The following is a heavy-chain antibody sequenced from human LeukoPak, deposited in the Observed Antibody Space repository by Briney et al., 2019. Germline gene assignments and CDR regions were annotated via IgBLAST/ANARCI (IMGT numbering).Heavy chain of an antibody. CDR2: ISSGENT. Sequence: GGSLRLSCAASGFTFSSYAMSWVRQAPGKGLEWVSAISSGENTYYTDSVKGRFTISRDNSKTTSYLQMNSLRAEDTAIYYCAKDRLLYYDFWSGYWGPDYWGQGTLVTVSS. D-gene: IGHD3-3*01. V-gene: IGHV3-23*01. CDR3: AKDRLLYYDFWSGYWGPDY. J-gene: IGHJ4*02. CDR1: GFTFSSYA.